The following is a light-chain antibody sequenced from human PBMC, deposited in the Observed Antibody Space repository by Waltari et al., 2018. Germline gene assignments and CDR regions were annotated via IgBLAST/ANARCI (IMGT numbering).Light chain of an antibody. V-gene: IGKV1-9*01. CDR1: QDISTF. J-gene: IGKJ2*01. CDR2: AAS. Sequence: DIQLTQSPSFLSASVRDRVSVTCRASQDISTFLVWYQQMPGKAPKVLLHAASSLETGVPSRFSGSGSGTEFTLTISSLQPEDFATYYCQQFSSFPYTFGQGTKLEIK. CDR3: QQFSSFPYT.